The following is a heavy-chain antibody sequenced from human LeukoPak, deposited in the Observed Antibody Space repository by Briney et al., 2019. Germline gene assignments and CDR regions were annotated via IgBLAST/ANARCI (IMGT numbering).Heavy chain of an antibody. CDR3: ASPSGSSGWYYFDY. CDR1: GGSFSY. V-gene: IGHV4-39*01. D-gene: IGHD6-19*01. CDR2: IYYSGST. J-gene: IGHJ4*02. Sequence: PSETLSLTCIVSGGSFSYLSWIRQPPGKGLEWIGSIYYSGSTYYNPSLKSRVTISVDTSKNQFSLKLSSVTAADTAVYYCASPSGSSGWYYFDYWGQGTLVTVSS.